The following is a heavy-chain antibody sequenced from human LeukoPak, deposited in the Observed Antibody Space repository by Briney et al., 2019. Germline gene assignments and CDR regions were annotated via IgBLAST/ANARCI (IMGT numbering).Heavy chain of an antibody. CDR3: ASLIRNGYYFDY. J-gene: IGHJ4*02. D-gene: IGHD1-14*01. CDR2: IYYSGST. Sequence: SDNLSLTCTVSGGSMSSGGNYWSWLRQHPGKGLEWIGYIYYSGSTYYNPSLKSRVTISVDTSKNQFSLKLSSVTAADTAVYYCASLIRNGYYFDYWGQGTLVTVSS. CDR1: GGSMSSGGNY. V-gene: IGHV4-31*03.